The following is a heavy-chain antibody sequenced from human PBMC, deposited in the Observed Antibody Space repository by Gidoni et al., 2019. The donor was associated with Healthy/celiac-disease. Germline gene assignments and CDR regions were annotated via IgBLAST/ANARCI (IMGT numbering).Heavy chain of an antibody. CDR3: ARGGVFGVVPEGFDP. D-gene: IGHD3-3*01. Sequence: QVQLVESGGGVVQPGRSLRLSCAASGFTFSSYAMHWVRQAPGKGLEWVAVISDDGSNKYYADSVKGRFTISRDNSKNTLYLQMNSLRAEDTAVYYCARGGVFGVVPEGFDPWGQGTLVTVSS. CDR1: GFTFSSYA. CDR2: ISDDGSNK. J-gene: IGHJ5*02. V-gene: IGHV3-30-3*01.